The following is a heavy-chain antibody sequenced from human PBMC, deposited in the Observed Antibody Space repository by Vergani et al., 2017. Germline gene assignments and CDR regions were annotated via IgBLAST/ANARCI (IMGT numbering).Heavy chain of an antibody. CDR2: IRNKAYGGTT. CDR3: SRGRGYSFGYSDY. J-gene: IGHJ4*02. Sequence: VQLVESGGGLVPPGRSLRLSCAASGFSFGDYAMTWVRQAPGKGLEWVAFIRNKAYGGTTEYAASVKGRFTISRDDSKRLAYLQLSGLKTEDTAVYFCSRGRGYSFGYSDYWGQGTLGTVSS. CDR1: GFSFGDYA. D-gene: IGHD5-18*01. V-gene: IGHV3-49*04.